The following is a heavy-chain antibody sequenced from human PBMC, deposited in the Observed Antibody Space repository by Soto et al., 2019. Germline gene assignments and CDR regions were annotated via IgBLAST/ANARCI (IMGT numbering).Heavy chain of an antibody. J-gene: IGHJ4*02. CDR3: AKDVPYYHDSSGYFGDYFDY. V-gene: IGHV3-23*01. D-gene: IGHD3-22*01. Sequence: EVQLLESGGGLVQPGGSLRLSCAASGFTFSSYAMSWVRQAPGKGLEWVSAISGSGGITYYADSVKGRFTISRDKAKNTLYRQMNSLRAEDTAVYYCAKDVPYYHDSSGYFGDYFDYWGQGTLVTVSS. CDR1: GFTFSSYA. CDR2: ISGSGGIT.